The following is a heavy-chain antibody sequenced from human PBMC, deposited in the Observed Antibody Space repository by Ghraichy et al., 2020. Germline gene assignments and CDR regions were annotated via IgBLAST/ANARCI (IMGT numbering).Heavy chain of an antibody. D-gene: IGHD2-2*02. CDR3: ARGMLGWCSSTSCYIGPFLNNWFDP. CDR2: MNPNSGNT. V-gene: IGHV1-8*03. CDR1: GYTFTSYD. J-gene: IGHJ5*02. Sequence: ASVKVSCKASGYTFTSYDINWVRQATGQGLEWMGWMNPNSGNTGYAQKFQGRVTITRNTSISTAYMELSSLRSEDTAVYYCARGMLGWCSSTSCYIGPFLNNWFDPWGQGTLVTVSS.